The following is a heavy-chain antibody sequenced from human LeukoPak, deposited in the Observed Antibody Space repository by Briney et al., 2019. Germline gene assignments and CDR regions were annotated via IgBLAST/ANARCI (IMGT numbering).Heavy chain of an antibody. Sequence: GGSLRLSCAASGFTFSSYGMHWVRQAPGKGLEWVAFIRYDGSNKYYADSVKGRFTISRDNSKNTLYLQMNSLRAEDTAVYYCARGACTNGVCREYYFDYWGQGTLVTVSS. J-gene: IGHJ4*02. V-gene: IGHV3-30*02. CDR2: IRYDGSNK. CDR3: ARGACTNGVCREYYFDY. CDR1: GFTFSSYG. D-gene: IGHD2-8*01.